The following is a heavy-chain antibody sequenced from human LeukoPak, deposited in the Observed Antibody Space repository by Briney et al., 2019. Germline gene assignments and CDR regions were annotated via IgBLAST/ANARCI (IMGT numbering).Heavy chain of an antibody. Sequence: GGSLRLSCAVFGFTFSSYAVHGVGQAPGKGLEGVAVISYDGSHKYYADSVKGRFTISRDNSKNTLYLQMNSLRAEDTAVYYCASDRRGLYDFWSGYHGMDVWGQGTTVTVSS. CDR3: ASDRRGLYDFWSGYHGMDV. D-gene: IGHD3-3*01. CDR2: ISYDGSHK. CDR1: GFTFSSYA. J-gene: IGHJ6*02. V-gene: IGHV3-30-3*01.